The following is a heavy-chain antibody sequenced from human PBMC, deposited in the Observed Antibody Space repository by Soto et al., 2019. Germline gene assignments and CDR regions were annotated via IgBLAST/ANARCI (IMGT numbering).Heavy chain of an antibody. J-gene: IGHJ6*02. CDR2: IDPSDSYT. Sequence: PGESLKISCKGSGYSFTSYWISWVRQMPGKGLEWMGRIDPSDSYTNYSPSFQGHVTISADKSISTAYLQWSSLKASDTAMYYCARHEGYFCWRLRDYYGMYVRSQGTTVPVS. D-gene: IGHD3-3*01. V-gene: IGHV5-10-1*01. CDR3: ARHEGYFCWRLRDYYGMYV. CDR1: GYSFTSYW.